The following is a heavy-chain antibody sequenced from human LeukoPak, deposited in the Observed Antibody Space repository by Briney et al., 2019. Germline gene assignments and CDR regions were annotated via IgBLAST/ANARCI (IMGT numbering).Heavy chain of an antibody. D-gene: IGHD4-17*01. Sequence: GGSLGLSCAASGFTFSSYGMHWVRQAPGKGLEWVAVISYDGSNKYYADSVKGRFTISRDNSKNTLYLQMNSLRAEDTAVYYCAKDHYGDYVDLSFDYWGQGTLVTVSS. CDR3: AKDHYGDYVDLSFDY. CDR2: ISYDGSNK. J-gene: IGHJ4*02. CDR1: GFTFSSYG. V-gene: IGHV3-30*18.